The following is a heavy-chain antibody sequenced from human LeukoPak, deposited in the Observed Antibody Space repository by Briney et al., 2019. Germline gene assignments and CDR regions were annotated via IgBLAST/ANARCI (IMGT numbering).Heavy chain of an antibody. CDR3: AKRYMGSSYNHGLDC. CDR1: GYSISSGYY. J-gene: IGHJ4*02. V-gene: IGHV4-38-2*02. CDR2: IYPSGTT. D-gene: IGHD3-10*01. Sequence: SETLSLTCTVSGYSISSGYYWGWIRQPPGKGLEWIGNIYPSGTTYYNPSLKSRVTISVDTSKNQFSLKLSSVTAADTALYYCAKRYMGSSYNHGLDCWGQGTLVTVSS.